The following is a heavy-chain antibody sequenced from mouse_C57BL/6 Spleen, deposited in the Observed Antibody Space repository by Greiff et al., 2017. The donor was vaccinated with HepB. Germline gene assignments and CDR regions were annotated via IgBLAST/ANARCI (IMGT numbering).Heavy chain of an antibody. CDR2: IDPSDSYT. CDR1: GYTFTSYW. D-gene: IGHD3-1*01. J-gene: IGHJ1*03. V-gene: IGHV1-69*01. Sequence: QVQLQQPGAELVMPGASVKLSCKASGYTFTSYWMHWVKQRPGQGLEWIGEIDPSDSYTNYNQKFKGKSTLTVDKSSSTAYMQLSSLTSEDSAVYYCARVDSGGYFDVWGTGTTVTVSS. CDR3: ARVDSGGYFDV.